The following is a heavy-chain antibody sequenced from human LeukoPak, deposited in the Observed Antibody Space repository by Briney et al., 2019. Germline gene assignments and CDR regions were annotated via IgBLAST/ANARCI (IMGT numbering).Heavy chain of an antibody. CDR2: LSGSGITT. V-gene: IGHV3-23*01. J-gene: IGHJ4*01. Sequence: GGSLRLSCAASGFTFSNSAMRWVRQAPGKGLEWVSTLSGSGITTYYADSVKGRFTISRDNSKNTLYLQMNTLRAEDSALYYCAKGIYSSGWSYFDYWGHGTLVTVSS. D-gene: IGHD6-19*01. CDR3: AKGIYSSGWSYFDY. CDR1: GFTFSNSA.